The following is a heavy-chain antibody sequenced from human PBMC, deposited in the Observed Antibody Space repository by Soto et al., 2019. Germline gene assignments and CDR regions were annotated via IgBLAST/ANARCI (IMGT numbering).Heavy chain of an antibody. CDR2: IIPIFGTA. CDR3: ARDLGREGYNWSDGVDY. CDR1: GGTFSSYA. Sequence: QVQLVQSGAEVKKPGSSVKVSCKASGGTFSSYAISWVRQAPGQGLEWMGGIIPIFGTANYAQKFQGRVTITADKSTSTAYMELSSLRSEDTAVYYCARDLGREGYNWSDGVDYWGQGTLVTVSS. J-gene: IGHJ4*02. D-gene: IGHD5-12*01. V-gene: IGHV1-69*06.